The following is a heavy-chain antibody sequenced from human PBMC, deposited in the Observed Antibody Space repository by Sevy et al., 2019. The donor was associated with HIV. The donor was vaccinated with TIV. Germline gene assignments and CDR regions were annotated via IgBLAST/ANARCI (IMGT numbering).Heavy chain of an antibody. CDR1: GFTLSSYG. CDR2: IRYDGSNK. J-gene: IGHJ6*02. V-gene: IGHV3-33*01. D-gene: IGHD3-3*01. CDR3: ARDRLGITISAAWGGGMDV. Sequence: GESLKISCAASGFTLSSYGMHWVRQAPGKGLEWVAVIRYDGSNKYYADSVKGRFTISRDNSKNTLYLQMNSLRAEDTSVYYCARDRLGITISAAWGGGMDVWGQGTTVTVSS.